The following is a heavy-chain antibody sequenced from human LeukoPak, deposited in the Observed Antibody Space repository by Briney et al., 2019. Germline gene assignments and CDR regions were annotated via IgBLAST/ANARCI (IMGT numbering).Heavy chain of an antibody. CDR1: GFTFSSYD. CDR2: IWYDGNKN. Sequence: PGGSLRLSCAASGFTFSSYDMNWVRQAPGKGLEWVARIWYDGNKNYYADSVEGRFTISRDNAKNSLYLQMNSLRAEDTAVYYCARETGYRTYYFDYWGQGTLVTVSS. V-gene: IGHV3-33*01. CDR3: ARETGYRTYYFDY. J-gene: IGHJ4*02. D-gene: IGHD5-24*01.